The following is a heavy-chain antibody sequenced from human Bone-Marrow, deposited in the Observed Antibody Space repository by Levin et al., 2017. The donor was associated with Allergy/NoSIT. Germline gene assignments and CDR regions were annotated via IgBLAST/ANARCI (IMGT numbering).Heavy chain of an antibody. CDR2: IYYRSKWYN. V-gene: IGHV6-1*01. Sequence: SQTLSLTCAISGDTVSSGSTAWNWIRQSPSRGLEWLGRIYYRSKWYNDYALSVESRITINPDTSKNQFSLQLNSVTPEDPAVYYCSRGYYRGSNYYYYGLDVWGQGTTVTVSS. CDR1: GDTVSSGSTA. D-gene: IGHD1-26*01. J-gene: IGHJ6*02. CDR3: SRGYYRGSNYYYYGLDV.